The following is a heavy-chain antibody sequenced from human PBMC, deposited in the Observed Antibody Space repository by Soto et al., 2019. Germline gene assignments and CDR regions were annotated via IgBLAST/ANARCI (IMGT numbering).Heavy chain of an antibody. CDR1: GGSFSGYY. Sequence: SETLSLTCAVYGGSFSGYYWSWIRQPPGKGLEWIGEINHSGSTNYNPSLKSRVTISVDTSKNQFSLKLSSVTAADTAVYYCARGFLHGMDVWGQGTTVTVSS. J-gene: IGHJ6*02. CDR3: ARGFLHGMDV. CDR2: INHSGST. V-gene: IGHV4-34*01.